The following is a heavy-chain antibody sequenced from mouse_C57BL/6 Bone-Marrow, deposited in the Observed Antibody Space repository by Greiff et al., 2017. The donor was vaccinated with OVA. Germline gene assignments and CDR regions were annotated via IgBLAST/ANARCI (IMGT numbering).Heavy chain of an antibody. Sequence: VQLQQSGTVLARPGASVKMSCKTSGYTFTSYWMHWVKQRPGQGLEWIGAIYPGNSDTSYNQKFKGKAKLTAVTSASTAYMELSSLTNEDSSVYYCTRSGITTVVPYFDYWGQGTTLTVSS. D-gene: IGHD1-1*01. CDR3: TRSGITTVVPYFDY. CDR2: IYPGNSDT. CDR1: GYTFTSYW. J-gene: IGHJ2*01. V-gene: IGHV1-5*01.